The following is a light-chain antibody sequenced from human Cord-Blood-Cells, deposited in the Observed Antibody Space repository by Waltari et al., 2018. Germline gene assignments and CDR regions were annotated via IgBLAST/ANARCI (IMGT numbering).Light chain of an antibody. Sequence: QSALTQPASVSGSPGQSITISCTGTNSDVGGYNYVSWYQQHPGKAPKLMIYDGSNRPSGVSNRFSGSKSGNTASLTISGLQAEDEADYYCSSYASSSTVVFGGGTKLTVL. CDR2: DGS. CDR3: SSYASSSTVV. V-gene: IGLV2-14*01. J-gene: IGLJ2*01. CDR1: NSDVGGYNY.